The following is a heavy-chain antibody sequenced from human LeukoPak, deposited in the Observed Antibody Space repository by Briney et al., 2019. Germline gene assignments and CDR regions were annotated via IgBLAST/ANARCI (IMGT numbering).Heavy chain of an antibody. J-gene: IGHJ5*02. CDR3: ARKTCTTTSCLHP. CDR2: MSPRTDNS. D-gene: IGHD2-2*01. Sequence: ASVKVSCKASGYMFVNYDINWVRLAAGQGLEWMAWMSPRTDNSGSAQKFQGRVTLTRDTSTDTAYMELRNLGSEDTAVYYCARKTCTTTSCLHPWGQGTLVTVSS. CDR1: GYMFVNYD. V-gene: IGHV1-8*01.